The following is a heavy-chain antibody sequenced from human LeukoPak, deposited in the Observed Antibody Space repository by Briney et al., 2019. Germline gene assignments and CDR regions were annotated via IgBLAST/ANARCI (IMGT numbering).Heavy chain of an antibody. CDR3: AIGYGDYDIDY. CDR1: GGSVSNGDYY. Sequence: SETLSLTCTVSGGSVSNGDYYRSWIRQPPGKGLEWVGYIYYSGTTSYNPSLKSRLTIAVDTSKNQFSLKLSSVTAADTAVYYCAIGYGDYDIDYWGQGTLVTVSS. CDR2: IYYSGTT. J-gene: IGHJ4*02. V-gene: IGHV4-30-4*08. D-gene: IGHD4-17*01.